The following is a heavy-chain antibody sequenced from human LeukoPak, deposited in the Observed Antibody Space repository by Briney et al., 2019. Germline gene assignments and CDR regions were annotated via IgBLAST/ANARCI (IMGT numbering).Heavy chain of an antibody. D-gene: IGHD3-22*01. CDR1: GGTFSNFA. J-gene: IGHJ3*02. Sequence: SVKVSCKASGGTFSNFAISWVRQAPGQGLEWMGGIIPIFGTANYAQKFQGRVTITADKSTSTAYMELSSLRSEDTAVYYCASPPINYYDSSGYYHAFDIWGQGTMVTVSS. CDR2: IIPIFGTA. CDR3: ASPPINYYDSSGYYHAFDI. V-gene: IGHV1-69*06.